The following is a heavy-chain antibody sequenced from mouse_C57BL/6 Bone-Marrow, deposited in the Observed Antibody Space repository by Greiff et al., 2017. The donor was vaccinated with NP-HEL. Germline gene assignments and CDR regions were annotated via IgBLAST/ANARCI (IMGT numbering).Heavy chain of an antibody. CDR1: GYTFTSYT. CDR3: ARKEDYDWYFDV. CDR2: INPSSGYT. D-gene: IGHD2-4*01. J-gene: IGHJ1*03. V-gene: IGHV1-4*01. Sequence: VQLQQSGAELARPGASVKMSCKASGYTFTSYTMHWVKQRPGQGLEWIGYINPSSGYTKYNQKFKDKATLTADKSSSTAYMQLSSLTSEDSAVYYCARKEDYDWYFDVWGTGTTLTVSS.